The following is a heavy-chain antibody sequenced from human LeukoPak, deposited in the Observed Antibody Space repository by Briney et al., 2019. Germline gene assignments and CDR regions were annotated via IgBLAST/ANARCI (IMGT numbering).Heavy chain of an antibody. Sequence: KPSETLSLTCIVSGDITHHWGWIRQPPGKGLQCIGSIYFSGSAYYNPSLRSRVTITLDTSKKQLSLKLNSVTAADTAVYYCASGRKLGLYGMDVWGQGTTVTVSS. CDR2: IYFSGSA. J-gene: IGHJ6*02. CDR1: GDITHH. CDR3: ASGRKLGLYGMDV. V-gene: IGHV4-39*01. D-gene: IGHD1-14*01.